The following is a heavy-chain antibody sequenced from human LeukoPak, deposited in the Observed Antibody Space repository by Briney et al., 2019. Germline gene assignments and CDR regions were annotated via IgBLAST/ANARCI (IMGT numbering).Heavy chain of an antibody. CDR3: ARGGRSSSWYPFDY. CDR2: IRNKANSNTT. Sequence: PGGSLRLSCAASGFTFSDYYMDWVRQAPGKGLKWVGRIRNKANSNTTEYAASVKGRFTISRDDSKNSLYLQMNSLKTEDTAVYYCARGGRSSSWYPFDYWGQGTLVTVSS. V-gene: IGHV3-72*01. D-gene: IGHD6-13*01. J-gene: IGHJ4*02. CDR1: GFTFSDYY.